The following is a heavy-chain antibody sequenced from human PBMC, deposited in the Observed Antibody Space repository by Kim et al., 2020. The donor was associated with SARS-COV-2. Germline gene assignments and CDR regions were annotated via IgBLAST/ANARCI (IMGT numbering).Heavy chain of an antibody. CDR3: ATAFAVRGDRRDYYYYYGIDV. D-gene: IGHD3-10*01. J-gene: IGHJ6*02. Sequence: ASVKVSCKVSGYTLNELSIHWVRQAPGRGPEWMGGFDPEDAETIYAQKFQGRVTMTEDTSTDTAYMELGSLRSEDTAVYYCATAFAVRGDRRDYYYYYGIDVWGQGTTVTVSS. CDR2: FDPEDAET. CDR1: GYTLNELS. V-gene: IGHV1-24*01.